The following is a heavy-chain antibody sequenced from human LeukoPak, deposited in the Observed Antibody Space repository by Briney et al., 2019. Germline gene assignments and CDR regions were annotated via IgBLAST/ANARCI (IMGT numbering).Heavy chain of an antibody. CDR2: INHSGST. J-gene: IGHJ4*02. D-gene: IGHD5-24*01. V-gene: IGHV4-34*01. CDR1: GGSFSGYY. Sequence: PSETLSLTCAVYGGSFSGYYWSWIRQPPGKGLEWIGEINHSGSTNYNPSLKSRVTISVDTSKNQFSLKLSSVTAADTAVYYCARELRGGWLQQYYFDYWGQGTLVTVSS. CDR3: ARELRGGWLQQYYFDY.